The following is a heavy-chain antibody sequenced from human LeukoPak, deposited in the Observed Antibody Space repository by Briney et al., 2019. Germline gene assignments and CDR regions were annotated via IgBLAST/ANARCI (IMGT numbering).Heavy chain of an antibody. V-gene: IGHV3-74*01. CDR3: ATYRGYPLHY. Sequence: GGSLRLSCAASGVTFSSYWMHWVREAPGDGLGLFSRIKYDDSLTHYADSGKGRFTISRDNGPKTLYLHMHSLRAEDTAVYYSATYRGYPLHYWGQRTLVTVSS. D-gene: IGHD1-1*01. CDR2: IKYDDSLT. J-gene: IGHJ4*02. CDR1: GVTFSSYW.